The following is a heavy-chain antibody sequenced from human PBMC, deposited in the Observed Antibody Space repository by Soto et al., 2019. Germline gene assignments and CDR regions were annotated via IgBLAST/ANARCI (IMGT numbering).Heavy chain of an antibody. Sequence: ASETLSLTCTVSGGSISSGGYYWSWIRQHPGKGLEWIGYIYYSGSTYYNPSLKSRVTISVDTSKNQFSLKLSSVTAADTAVYYCASGGFGETTNWFDPWGQGTLVTVSS. D-gene: IGHD3-10*01. CDR3: ASGGFGETTNWFDP. V-gene: IGHV4-31*03. CDR2: IYYSGST. J-gene: IGHJ5*02. CDR1: GGSISSGGYY.